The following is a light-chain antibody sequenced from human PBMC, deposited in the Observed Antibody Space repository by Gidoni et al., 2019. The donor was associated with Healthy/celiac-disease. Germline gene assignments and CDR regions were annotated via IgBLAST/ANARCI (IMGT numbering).Light chain of an antibody. V-gene: IGLV1-40*01. CDR3: QSYDSSLSGSHVV. J-gene: IGLJ2*01. CDR1: SSNIGAGYD. Sequence: SVLTQPPSVSGAPGPRVTIPCTGSSSNIGAGYDVHWYQQLPVTAPKLPIYGNSNRPSGVPDRFSGSKSGTSASLAITVLQAEDEADYYCQSYDSSLSGSHVVFGGGTKLTVL. CDR2: GNS.